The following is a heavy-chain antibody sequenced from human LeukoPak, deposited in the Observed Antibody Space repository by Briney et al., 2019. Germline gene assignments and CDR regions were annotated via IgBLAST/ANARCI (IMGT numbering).Heavy chain of an antibody. CDR3: ARDQWDEDYFDY. D-gene: IGHD1-26*01. CDR1: AFTLRNYE. V-gene: IGHV3-48*03. J-gene: IGHJ4*02. Sequence: RGSLRLSCAASAFTLRNYEMHWVRQAPGKGLEWVSYISSSGSSAFYADSVKGRFTISRDNAKNSLYLQMNSLRAEDTAVYYCARDQWDEDYFDYWGQGTLVTVSS. CDR2: ISSSGSSA.